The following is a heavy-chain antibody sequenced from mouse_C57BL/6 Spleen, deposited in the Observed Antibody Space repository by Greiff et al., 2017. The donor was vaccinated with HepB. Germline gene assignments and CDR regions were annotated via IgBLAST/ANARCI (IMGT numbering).Heavy chain of an antibody. CDR2: IWSDGST. J-gene: IGHJ4*01. V-gene: IGHV2-6-1*01. CDR1: GFSLTSYG. Sequence: VKLVESGPGLVAPSQSLSITCTVSGFSLTSYGVHWVRQPPGKGLEWLVVIWSDGSTTYNSALKSRLSISKDNSKSQVFLKMNSLQTDDTAMYYCARHNYYGSSPLYAMDYWGQGTSVTVSS. CDR3: ARHNYYGSSPLYAMDY. D-gene: IGHD1-1*01.